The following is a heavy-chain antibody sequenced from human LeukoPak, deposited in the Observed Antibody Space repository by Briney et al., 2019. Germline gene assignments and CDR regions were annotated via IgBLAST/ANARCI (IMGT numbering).Heavy chain of an antibody. CDR1: DGSISSPDHY. CDR3: ARRFFYGDYDTYYFDY. V-gene: IGHV4-39*01. J-gene: IGHJ4*02. Sequence: SSETLSLTCTVSDGSISSPDHYWGWIRQPPGKGLEWIGIIYYTGSTYYNLPLKSRVIISVDTSKSQFSLKVKSMTAADTAVYYCARRFFYGDYDTYYFDYWGQGILVTVSS. CDR2: IYYTGST. D-gene: IGHD4-17*01.